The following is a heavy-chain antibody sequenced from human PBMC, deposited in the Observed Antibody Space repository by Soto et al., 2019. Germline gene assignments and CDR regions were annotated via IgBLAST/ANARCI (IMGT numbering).Heavy chain of an antibody. V-gene: IGHV3-21*01. Sequence: GGSLRLSCAASGFSFSIYSMNWVRQAPGEGLEWVSSISSSSSYVYYADSVKGRFTISRDNAKNSLYLQVNSLRAEDTAVYYCARAIGNRPTDYWGQGTLVTVSS. J-gene: IGHJ4*02. D-gene: IGHD4-4*01. CDR1: GFSFSIYS. CDR2: ISSSSSYV. CDR3: ARAIGNRPTDY.